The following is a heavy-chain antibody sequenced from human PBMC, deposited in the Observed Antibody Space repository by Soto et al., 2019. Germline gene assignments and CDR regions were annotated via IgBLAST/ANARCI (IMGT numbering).Heavy chain of an antibody. J-gene: IGHJ4*02. Sequence: PWGTLRLSCAASGFTFSDYYMTWIRQPPGKGQEWLSYISGSGNTMCYADSVKGRFTVSRDNARNSLYLQMNSRRAEDTAFYYCASDPYYYASGYWGQGTLVTVSS. CDR3: ASDPYYYASGY. V-gene: IGHV3-11*01. D-gene: IGHD3-10*01. CDR2: ISGSGNTM. CDR1: GFTFSDYY.